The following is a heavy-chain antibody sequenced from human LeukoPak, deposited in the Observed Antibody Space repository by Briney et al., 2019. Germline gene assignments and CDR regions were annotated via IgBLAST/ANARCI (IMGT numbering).Heavy chain of an antibody. CDR1: GFTFSSYA. CDR2: ISSGGSGI. Sequence: SGGSLRLSCATSGFTFSSYAMSWVRQAPGKGLEWVSGISSGGSGIYYADSVKGRFTIPRDNSKNTLNLQMNSLRVEDTAVYYCAKKGLVGATDLRAFDYWGQGTLVTVSS. J-gene: IGHJ4*02. V-gene: IGHV3-23*01. CDR3: AKKGLVGATDLRAFDY. D-gene: IGHD1-26*01.